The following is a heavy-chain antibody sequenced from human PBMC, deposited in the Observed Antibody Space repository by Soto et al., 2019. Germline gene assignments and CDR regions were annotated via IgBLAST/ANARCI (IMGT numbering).Heavy chain of an antibody. CDR3: ARGRNGKDDHVHGYFYL. D-gene: IGHD1-1*01. CDR2: TIPIFGTA. CDR1: GGTFSSYA. J-gene: IGHJ2*01. V-gene: IGHV1-69*14. Sequence: QVQLVQSGAEVKKPGSSVKVSCKASGGTFSSYAISWVRQAPGQGLEWMGGTIPIFGTANYAQKFRGRVRIPADNARSTAYRELGRLRGEDTGVYYCARGRNGKDDHVHGYFYLWGRGTLVTFGS.